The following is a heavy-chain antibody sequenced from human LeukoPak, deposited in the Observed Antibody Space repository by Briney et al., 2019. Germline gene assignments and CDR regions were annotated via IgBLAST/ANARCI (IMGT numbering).Heavy chain of an antibody. CDR1: GGSISSYY. D-gene: IGHD5-18*01. CDR2: IYYSGST. V-gene: IGHV4-59*08. Sequence: SETLSLTCTVSGGSISSYYWSWIRQPPGKGLEWIGYIYYSGSTNYNPSLKSRVTISVDTSKNQFSLKLSSATAADTAVYYCASLGYSSGYWGQGTLVTVSS. CDR3: ASLGYSSGY. J-gene: IGHJ4*02.